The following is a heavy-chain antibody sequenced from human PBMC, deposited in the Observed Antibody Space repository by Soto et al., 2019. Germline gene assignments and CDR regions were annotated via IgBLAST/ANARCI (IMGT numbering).Heavy chain of an antibody. CDR3: ARDMNNWNYDY. CDR1: GGSMRGHY. V-gene: IGHV4-59*11. D-gene: IGHD1-7*01. Sequence: SETLSLTCTVSGGSMRGHYWGWIRQPPGKGLEWIGYIYFSGSTKYNPSLKSRVTISVDTSKNQLSLRLNSVTAADTAVYCCARDMNNWNYDYWGQGTLVTVSS. J-gene: IGHJ4*02. CDR2: IYFSGST.